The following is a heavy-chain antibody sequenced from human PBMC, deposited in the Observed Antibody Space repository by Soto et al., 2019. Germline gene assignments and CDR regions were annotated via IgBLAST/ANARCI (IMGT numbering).Heavy chain of an antibody. J-gene: IGHJ4*02. CDR2: IWYDGSNK. Sequence: GGSLRLSCAASGFPFSSYGMHWVRRAPGKGLDWVGVIWYDGSNKDYAESVKGRFTISRDNSKNMLYLQMNSLRADDTAVYYCASSTNWGQGTLVTVSS. CDR1: GFPFSSYG. V-gene: IGHV3-33*03. CDR3: ASSTN.